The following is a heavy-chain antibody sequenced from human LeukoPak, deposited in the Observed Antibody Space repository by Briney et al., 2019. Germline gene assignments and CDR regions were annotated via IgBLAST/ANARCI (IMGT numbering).Heavy chain of an antibody. CDR2: ISGSGAST. Sequence: GGSLRLSCAASGFTFSSYAMSWVRQAPGKGLEWVSAISGSGASTYNANSVKGRFTISRDNSKNTLYLQMSSLRAEDTAVYYCAKDLWSSSPIGNFDYWGQGTLVTVSS. CDR3: AKDLWSSSPIGNFDY. CDR1: GFTFSSYA. J-gene: IGHJ4*02. D-gene: IGHD6-6*01. V-gene: IGHV3-23*01.